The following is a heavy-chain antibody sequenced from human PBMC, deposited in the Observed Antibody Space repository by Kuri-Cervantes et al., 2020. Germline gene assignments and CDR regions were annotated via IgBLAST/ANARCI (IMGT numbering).Heavy chain of an antibody. J-gene: IGHJ3*02. V-gene: IGHV3-30*03. CDR3: ARDLHSSGWHPRLGDVAFDI. D-gene: IGHD6-19*01. CDR2: ISYDGSNK. CDR1: GLTFSSYG. Sequence: GESLKISCAASGLTFSSYGMHWVRQAPGKGLEWVAVISYDGSNKYYADSVKGRFTISRDNSKNTLYLQMNSLRAEDTAVYYCARDLHSSGWHPRLGDVAFDIWGQGTMVTVSS.